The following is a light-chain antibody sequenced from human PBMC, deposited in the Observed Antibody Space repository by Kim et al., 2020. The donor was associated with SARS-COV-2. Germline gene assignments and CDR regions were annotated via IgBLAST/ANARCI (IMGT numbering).Light chain of an antibody. J-gene: IGKJ4*01. CDR2: DAS. Sequence: EIVLTQSPATLSLSPGERATLSCRASQSVSSYLAWYQQKPGQAPRLLIYDASNRATGIPARFSGSGSGTDFTLTISSLEPEDFAVYYCQQRSNGPLTFGGGTKVDIK. CDR1: QSVSSY. V-gene: IGKV3-11*01. CDR3: QQRSNGPLT.